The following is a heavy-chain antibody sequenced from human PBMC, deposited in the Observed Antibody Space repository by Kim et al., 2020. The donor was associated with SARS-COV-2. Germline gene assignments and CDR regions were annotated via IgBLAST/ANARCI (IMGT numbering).Heavy chain of an antibody. CDR3: ARSSSWDVNWFDP. V-gene: IGHV5-51*01. D-gene: IGHD6-13*01. J-gene: IGHJ5*02. Sequence: YSPSFQGQVTISADKSISTAYLQWSSLKASDTAMYYCARSSSWDVNWFDPWGQGTLVTVSS.